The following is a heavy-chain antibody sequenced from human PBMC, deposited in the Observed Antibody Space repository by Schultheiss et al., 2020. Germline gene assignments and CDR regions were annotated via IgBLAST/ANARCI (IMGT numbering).Heavy chain of an antibody. Sequence: GESLKISCAASGFTFSSYGMHWVRQAPGKGLEWVAVIWYDGSNKYYADSVKGRFTISRDNSKNTLYLQMNSLRAEDTAVYYCARGRKRSSSPRGPLNWFDPWGQGTLVTVSS. D-gene: IGHD6-6*01. CDR2: IWYDGSNK. V-gene: IGHV3-33*01. CDR1: GFTFSSYG. J-gene: IGHJ5*02. CDR3: ARGRKRSSSPRGPLNWFDP.